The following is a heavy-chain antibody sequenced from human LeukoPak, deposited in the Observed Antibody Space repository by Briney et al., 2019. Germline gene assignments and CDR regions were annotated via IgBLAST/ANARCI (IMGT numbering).Heavy chain of an antibody. J-gene: IGHJ4*02. CDR1: GFTFSSYG. D-gene: IGHD3-10*01. Sequence: PGRSLRLSCAASGFTFSSYGMHWVRQAPGKGLEWVAVISYDGSNKYYADSVKGRFTISRDNSKNTLYLQMSSLRAEDTAVYYCVKDSTLWFGELLSGFDYWGQGTLVTVSS. V-gene: IGHV3-30*18. CDR2: ISYDGSNK. CDR3: VKDSTLWFGELLSGFDY.